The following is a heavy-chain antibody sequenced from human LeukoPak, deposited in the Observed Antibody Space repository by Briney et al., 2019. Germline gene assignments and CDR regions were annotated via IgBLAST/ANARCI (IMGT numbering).Heavy chain of an antibody. CDR2: IYHSGST. CDR3: ARGYCSGGSCYSYYYYDYMDV. CDR1: GYSISSGYY. Sequence: SETLSLSCTVSGYSISSGYYWGWIRQPPGKGLEWIGSIYHSGSTNYNPSLKSRVTISVDTSKNQFSLKLSSVTAADTAVYYCARGYCSGGSCYSYYYYDYMDVWGKGTTVTVSS. J-gene: IGHJ6*03. V-gene: IGHV4-38-2*02. D-gene: IGHD2-15*01.